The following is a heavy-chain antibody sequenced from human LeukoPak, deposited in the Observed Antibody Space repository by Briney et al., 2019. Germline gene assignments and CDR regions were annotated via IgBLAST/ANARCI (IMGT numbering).Heavy chain of an antibody. CDR3: AAVVATISRPYYYYYGMDV. Sequence: ASVKVSCKASGFTFPNSAIQWVRQARGQSLEWIGWIVVGSGHTNSEQKFQERLTITKDMSTSTAYMELSSLRSEDTAVYYCAAVVATISRPYYYYYGMDVWGQGTTVTVSS. CDR2: IVVGSGHT. V-gene: IGHV1-58*02. J-gene: IGHJ6*02. CDR1: GFTFPNSA. D-gene: IGHD5-12*01.